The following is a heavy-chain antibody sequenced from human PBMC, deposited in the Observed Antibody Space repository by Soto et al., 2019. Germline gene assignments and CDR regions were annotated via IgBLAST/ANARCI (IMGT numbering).Heavy chain of an antibody. V-gene: IGHV3-23*01. J-gene: IGHJ5*02. Sequence: EVQLLESGGGLVQPGGSLRLSCAASGFTYSSYAMSGVRLAPGKGLEWVSAISGSGGSTYYADSVKGRFTISRDNSKNTLYLQMNSLRAEDTAVYYCAKGGAQLLHYNWFDAWGQGTLVTVSS. CDR2: ISGSGGST. CDR3: AKGGAQLLHYNWFDA. CDR1: GFTYSSYA. D-gene: IGHD2-2*01.